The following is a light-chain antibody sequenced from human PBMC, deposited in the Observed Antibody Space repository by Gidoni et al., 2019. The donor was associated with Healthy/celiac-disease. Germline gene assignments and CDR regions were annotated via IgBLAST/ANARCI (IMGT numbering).Light chain of an antibody. CDR1: QRVLYSSNNKNY. J-gene: IGKJ1*01. CDR3: QQYYSTPWT. CDR2: WAS. Sequence: DIVMTQSPHSLAVSLGERATINCKYSQRVLYSSNNKNYLTWYQQKPGQPPKLLIYWASTRESGVPDRFSGSGSGTDFTLTISSLQAEDVAVYYCQQYYSTPWTFGQGTKVEIK. V-gene: IGKV4-1*01.